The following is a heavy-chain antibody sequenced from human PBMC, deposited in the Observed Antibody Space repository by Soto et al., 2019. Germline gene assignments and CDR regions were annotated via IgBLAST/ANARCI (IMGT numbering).Heavy chain of an antibody. J-gene: IGHJ4*01. D-gene: IGHD2-15*01. Sequence: EGLEWVSSISPTSDYIFYADSVKGRFTIARDNAQNSVYLQVDSLRAEDTAVHYCARSRYFGDVSCYDLWGQGTLVT. CDR3: ARSRYFGDVSCYDL. V-gene: IGHV3-21*01. CDR2: ISPTSDYI.